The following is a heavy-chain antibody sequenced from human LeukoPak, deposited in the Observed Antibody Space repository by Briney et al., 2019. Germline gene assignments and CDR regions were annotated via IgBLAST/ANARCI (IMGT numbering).Heavy chain of an antibody. J-gene: IGHJ4*02. D-gene: IGHD2-21*02. CDR3: ARTYCGGDCKNRYFDY. CDR2: INPSGGST. Sequence: ASVKVSCKASGYTFTSYYMHWVRQAPGQGLEWMGIINPSGGSTSYAQKFQGRVTMTRDTSTSTVYMELNSLRSEDTALYYCARTYCGGDCKNRYFDYWGRGTLATVSS. V-gene: IGHV1-46*01. CDR1: GYTFTSYY.